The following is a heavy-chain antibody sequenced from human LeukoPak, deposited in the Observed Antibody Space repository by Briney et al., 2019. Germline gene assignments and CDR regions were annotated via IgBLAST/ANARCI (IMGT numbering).Heavy chain of an antibody. CDR2: ISYDGSNK. CDR1: GFTFSSYA. CDR3: ARDQGEHYYPPADPKYYFDY. V-gene: IGHV3-30-3*01. D-gene: IGHD3-10*01. Sequence: PGGSLRLSCAASGFTFSSYAMHWVRQAPGKGLEGGAVISYDGSNKYYADSVKGRFTISRDNSKNTLYLQMNSLRAEDTAVYYCARDQGEHYYPPADPKYYFDYWGQGTLVTVSS. J-gene: IGHJ4*02.